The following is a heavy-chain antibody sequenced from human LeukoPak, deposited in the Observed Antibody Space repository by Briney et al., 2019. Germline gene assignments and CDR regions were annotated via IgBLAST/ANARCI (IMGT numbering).Heavy chain of an antibody. CDR1: GFSFSSYE. V-gene: IGHV3-48*03. CDR3: ARGYASSY. Sequence: PGGSLRLSCTASGFSFSSYEMNWVRQAPGKGLEWVSYISSSGSTIYYADSVKGRFTISRDNAKNSQYLQMNSLRDEDTAVYYCARGYASSYWGQGTLGTVSS. CDR2: ISSSGSTI. D-gene: IGHD2-2*01. J-gene: IGHJ4*02.